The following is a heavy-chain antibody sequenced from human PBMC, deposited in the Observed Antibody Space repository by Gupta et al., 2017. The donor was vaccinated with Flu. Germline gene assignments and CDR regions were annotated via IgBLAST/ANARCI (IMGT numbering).Heavy chain of an antibody. Sequence: VRQAPGQGLEWMGGIIPIVGTANYAQKFQGRVTITADESTSTAYMELSSLRSEDTAVYYCAVGYCSSTSCFYYYYYYMDVWGKGTTVTVSS. D-gene: IGHD2-2*01. J-gene: IGHJ6*03. CDR2: IIPIVGTA. V-gene: IGHV1-69*01. CDR3: AVGYCSSTSCFYYYYYYMDV.